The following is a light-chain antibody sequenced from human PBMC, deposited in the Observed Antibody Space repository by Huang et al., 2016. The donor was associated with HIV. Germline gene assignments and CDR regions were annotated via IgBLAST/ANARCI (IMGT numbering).Light chain of an antibody. V-gene: IGKV3-20*01. CDR2: GAS. CDR1: QSVTNNY. Sequence: EIVLTQSPGTLSLSPGERATLSCRAIQSVTNNYLAWYQHEPGQAPSLLIYGASSRATGIPDRFSGSGSGTDFTLTISRLEPEDFAVYYCQLYGSSPLTFGGGTKVEIK. J-gene: IGKJ4*01. CDR3: QLYGSSPLT.